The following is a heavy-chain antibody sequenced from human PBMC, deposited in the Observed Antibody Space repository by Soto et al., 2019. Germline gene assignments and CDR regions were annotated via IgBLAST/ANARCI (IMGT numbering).Heavy chain of an antibody. CDR2: IYHSGSP. V-gene: IGHV4-4*02. Sequence: QVQLQESGPGLVKPSGTLSLTCAVSGGSITSSNWWSWVRQPPGKGLEWIGEIYHSGSPNYNPSLKSRVTISVDKSNNQFSLKLSSVTAADTAVYYCARARGYSYGPLDYGGQGTLVTVSS. CDR1: GGSITSSNW. D-gene: IGHD5-18*01. CDR3: ARARGYSYGPLDY. J-gene: IGHJ4*02.